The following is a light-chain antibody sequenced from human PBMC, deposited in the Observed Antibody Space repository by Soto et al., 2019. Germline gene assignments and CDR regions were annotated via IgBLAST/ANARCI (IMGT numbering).Light chain of an antibody. CDR1: QSVSAAY. J-gene: IGKJ1*01. V-gene: IGKV3-20*01. Sequence: EIVLTQSPGTLSLSPGESATLSCRATQSVSAAYLAWYQQKPGQAPRLLIYAASSRATDIPDRFSGSGSGTDFTLAISRLEPEDCGVYRCQHSGTSTRTFGQGTKGEIK. CDR3: QHSGTSTRT. CDR2: AAS.